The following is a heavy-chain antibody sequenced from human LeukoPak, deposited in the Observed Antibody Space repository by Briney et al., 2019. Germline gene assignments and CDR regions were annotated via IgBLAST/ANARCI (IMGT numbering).Heavy chain of an antibody. CDR3: ARETGYDSYFDS. D-gene: IGHD5-12*01. CDR2: ISSSSSSI. Sequence: GGSLRLSCAASEFSFSIYSMNWVRQAPGKGLEWVSYISSSSSSIYYADSVKGRFAISRDNAKNSLYLQTNSLRAEDTAIYYCARETGYDSYFDSWGQGTLVSVSS. J-gene: IGHJ4*02. CDR1: EFSFSIYS. V-gene: IGHV3-48*01.